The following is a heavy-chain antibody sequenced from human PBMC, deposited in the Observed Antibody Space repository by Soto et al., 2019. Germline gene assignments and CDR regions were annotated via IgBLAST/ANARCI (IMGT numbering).Heavy chain of an antibody. J-gene: IGHJ3*02. CDR3: AKDGRGYYDNGHAFDI. CDR2: FDPEDGET. CDR1: GYTLTELS. D-gene: IGHD3-22*01. Sequence: ASVKVSCKVSGYTLTELSMHWVRQAPGKGLEWMGGFDPEDGETIYAQKFQGRVTMTEDTSTDTAYMELSSLRSEDTAVYYCAKDGRGYYDNGHAFDIWGQGTMVTV. V-gene: IGHV1-24*01.